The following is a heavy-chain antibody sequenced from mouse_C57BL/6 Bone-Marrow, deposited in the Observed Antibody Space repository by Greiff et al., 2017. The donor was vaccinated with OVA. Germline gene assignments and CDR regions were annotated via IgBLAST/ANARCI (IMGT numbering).Heavy chain of an antibody. V-gene: IGHV14-4*01. CDR3: TTGRGYGNYVFAY. D-gene: IGHD2-1*01. CDR2: IDPENGDT. Sequence: EVQLQQSGAELVRPGASVKSSCTASGFNIKDDYMHWVKQRPEQGLEWIGWIDPENGDTEYASKFQGKATITADTSSNTAYLQLSSLTSEDTAVYYCTTGRGYGNYVFAYWGQGTLVTVSA. J-gene: IGHJ3*01. CDR1: GFNIKDDY.